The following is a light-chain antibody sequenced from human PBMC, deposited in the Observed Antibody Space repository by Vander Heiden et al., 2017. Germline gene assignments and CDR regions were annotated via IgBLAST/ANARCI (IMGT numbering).Light chain of an antibody. CDR2: AKN. V-gene: IGLV3-19*01. Sequence: SSELTQDPAASVALGQTVPITCKGDSLRVYYASWYQQKPGQAPVLVTYAKNDRPSGIPDRFSGSRTGKTAYLTIYGAQAEDEADYYCNSRDSSGHRRLFGGGTKITVL. J-gene: IGLJ2*01. CDR3: NSRDSSGHRRL. CDR1: SLRVYY.